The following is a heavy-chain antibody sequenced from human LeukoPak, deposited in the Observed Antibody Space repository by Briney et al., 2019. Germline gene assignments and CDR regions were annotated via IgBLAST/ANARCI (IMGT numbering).Heavy chain of an antibody. CDR2: IRYDGNRK. D-gene: IGHD3-22*01. CDR3: AKDFGYYDTSGYHFDH. V-gene: IGHV3-30*02. J-gene: IGHJ4*02. CDR1: GFSFSFYV. Sequence: GGSLRLSCATSGFSFSFYVMHWVRQAPGKGLEWVAFIRYDGNRKDYADSVKGRFSISRDNSKNTLHLQMNSLRAEDTAIYYCAKDFGYYDTSGYHFDHWGQGTLVTVSS.